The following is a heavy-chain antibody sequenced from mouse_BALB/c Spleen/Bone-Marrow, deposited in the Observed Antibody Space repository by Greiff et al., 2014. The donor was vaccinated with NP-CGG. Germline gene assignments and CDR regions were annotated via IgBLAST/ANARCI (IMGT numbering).Heavy chain of an antibody. CDR3: TRGANPYYYTMDY. CDR1: GYTFTSYW. CDR2: LDPSDSYT. D-gene: IGHD4-1*01. V-gene: IGHV1S127*01. Sequence: VQLVESGAELVKPGASVKMSCKASGYTFTSYWMHWVKQRPGRGLEWIGVLDPSDSYTTYNQKFKGKATLTVDTSSNTAYMQLSSLTSEDSAVYYCTRGANPYYYTMDYWGQGTSVTVSS. J-gene: IGHJ4*01.